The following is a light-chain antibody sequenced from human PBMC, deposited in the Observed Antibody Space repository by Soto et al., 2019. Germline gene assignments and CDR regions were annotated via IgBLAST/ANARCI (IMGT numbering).Light chain of an antibody. CDR1: QSVSSSY. CDR3: QQYGSSPTT. J-gene: IGKJ1*01. V-gene: IGKV3-20*01. CDR2: GAS. Sequence: ESVLTQSPGTQSLSPGERATLSCRASQSVSSSYLAWYQQKPGQAHRFLIYGASSRATGIQDRFSGSGSGTDFTLTISRLEPEDFAVYYCQQYGSSPTTFGQGTKVDIK.